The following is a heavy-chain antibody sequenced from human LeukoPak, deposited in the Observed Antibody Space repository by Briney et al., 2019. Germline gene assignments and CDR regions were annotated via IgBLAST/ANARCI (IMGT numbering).Heavy chain of an antibody. CDR1: GFTFSSYT. J-gene: IGHJ4*02. Sequence: GGSLRLSCAASGFTFSSYTMNWVRQAPGKGLEWVSGINWHGDSTGYADSVKGRFTISRDNAKNSLYLQVNSLRAEDTALYYCAKDISSALFSSGYDYWGQGTLVTVSS. CDR2: INWHGDST. CDR3: AKDISSALFSSGYDY. V-gene: IGHV3-20*04. D-gene: IGHD3-22*01.